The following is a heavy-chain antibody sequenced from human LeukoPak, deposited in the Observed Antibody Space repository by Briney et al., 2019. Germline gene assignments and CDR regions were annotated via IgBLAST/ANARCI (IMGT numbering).Heavy chain of an antibody. Sequence: GGTLRLSCAASRFTFSTYGMNWVRQTPGKGLEWVSAISGSGNRAYHADSVKGRFTISRDNSKNMLYLQMNSLRAEDTAVYYCASRGGTRLYYYYMDVWGKGTTVTVSS. CDR2: ISGSGNRA. V-gene: IGHV3-23*01. CDR1: RFTFSTYG. J-gene: IGHJ6*03. D-gene: IGHD2-15*01. CDR3: ASRGGTRLYYYYMDV.